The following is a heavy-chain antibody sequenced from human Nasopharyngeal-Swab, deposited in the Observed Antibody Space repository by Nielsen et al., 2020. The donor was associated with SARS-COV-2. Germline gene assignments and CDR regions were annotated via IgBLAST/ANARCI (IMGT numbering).Heavy chain of an antibody. Sequence: GESLKISCAASGFTFSSYATSWVRQAPGKGLEWVSAISGSGGSTYYADSVKGRFTISRDNSKNSLYLQMNSLRAEDTAVYYCARENWNYAPLIDYWGQGTLVTVSS. V-gene: IGHV3-23*01. CDR1: GFTFSSYA. CDR3: ARENWNYAPLIDY. J-gene: IGHJ4*02. CDR2: ISGSGGST. D-gene: IGHD1-7*01.